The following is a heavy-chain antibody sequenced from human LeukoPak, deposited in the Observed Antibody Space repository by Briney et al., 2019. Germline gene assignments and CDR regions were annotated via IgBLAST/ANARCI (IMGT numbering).Heavy chain of an antibody. D-gene: IGHD3-22*01. CDR2: IYYSGST. CDR1: GASISTNY. V-gene: IGHV4-59*12. CDR3: ARFSHYYDSSGSGAFDI. J-gene: IGHJ3*02. Sequence: LETLSLTCTVSGASISTNYWSWIRQPPGKGLEWIGYIYYSGSTNYNPSLKSRVTISVDTSKNQFSLKLSSVTAADTAVYYCARFSHYYDSSGSGAFDIWGQGTMVTVSS.